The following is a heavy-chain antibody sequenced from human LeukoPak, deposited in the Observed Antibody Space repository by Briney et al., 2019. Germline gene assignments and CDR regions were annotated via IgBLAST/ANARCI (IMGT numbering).Heavy chain of an antibody. V-gene: IGHV4-39*06. J-gene: IGHJ4*02. CDR3: ARAIPYDSSGYYFRWTHFDY. CDR2: IYYSGST. Sequence: NSSETLSLTCTVSGGSISSSSYYWGWIRQPPGKGLEWIGSIYYSGSTYYNPSLKSRVTISVDTSKNQFPLKLSSVTAADTAVYYCARAIPYDSSGYYFRWTHFDYWGQGTLVTVSS. CDR1: GGSISSSSYY. D-gene: IGHD3-22*01.